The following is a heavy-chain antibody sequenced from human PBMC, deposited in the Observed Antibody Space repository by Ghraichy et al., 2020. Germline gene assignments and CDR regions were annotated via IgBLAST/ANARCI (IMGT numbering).Heavy chain of an antibody. CDR1: GGSISSYY. CDR2: IYYSGST. CDR3: ARDPPFELDDFSSLHAFDI. D-gene: IGHD3-3*01. J-gene: IGHJ3*02. Sequence: SETLSLTCTVSGGSISSYYWSWIRQPPGKGLEWIGYIYYSGSTNYNPSLKSRVTISVDTSKNQFSLKLSSVTAADTAVYYCARDPPFELDDFSSLHAFDIWGQGTMVTVSS. V-gene: IGHV4-59*01.